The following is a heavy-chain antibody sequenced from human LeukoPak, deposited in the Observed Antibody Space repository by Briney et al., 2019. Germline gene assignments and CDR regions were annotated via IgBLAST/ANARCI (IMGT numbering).Heavy chain of an antibody. CDR2: INHSGST. J-gene: IGHJ5*02. CDR1: GGSLSNYY. CDR3: ARGPASGSNFAWFDP. Sequence: PSETLSLTCAVYGGSLSNYYWSWIRQPPGKGLEWIGAINHSGSTKYNPSLKSRVTISVDMSKNQFSLELSSVTAADTAVYYCARGPASGSNFAWFDPWGQGTLVTVSS. D-gene: IGHD3-10*01. V-gene: IGHV4-34*01.